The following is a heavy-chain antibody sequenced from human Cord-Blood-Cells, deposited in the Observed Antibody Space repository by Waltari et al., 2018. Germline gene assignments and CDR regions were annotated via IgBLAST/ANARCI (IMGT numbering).Heavy chain of an antibody. Sequence: QVQLVESGGGVVQPGRSLRLSCAASGFTFSSYAMPWVRQAPGKGLEWVAVISYDGSNKYYADSVKGRFTIARDNSKNTLYLQMNSLRAEDTAVYYCARDDSIVVVPAAMYFNLWGRGTLVTVSS. D-gene: IGHD2-2*01. J-gene: IGHJ2*01. CDR1: GFTFSSYA. CDR3: ARDDSIVVVPAAMYFNL. V-gene: IGHV3-30-3*01. CDR2: ISYDGSNK.